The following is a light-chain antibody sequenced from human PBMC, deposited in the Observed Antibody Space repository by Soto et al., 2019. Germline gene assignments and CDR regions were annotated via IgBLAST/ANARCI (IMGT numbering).Light chain of an antibody. CDR2: DAS. CDR1: QSISIW. V-gene: IGKV1-5*01. CDR3: QQYNSYPDP. Sequence: DIQMTQSPSTLSASVGDRVSITCRASQSISIWLAWYQQKPGKAPKLLIYDASSLESGVPSRFSGSGSGTEFTLTISSLQPDDFATYYCQQYNSYPDPFGQGTRLVIK. J-gene: IGKJ5*01.